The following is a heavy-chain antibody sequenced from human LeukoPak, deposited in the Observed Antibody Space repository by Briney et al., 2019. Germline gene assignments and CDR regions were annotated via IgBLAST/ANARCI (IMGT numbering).Heavy chain of an antibody. D-gene: IGHD3-16*02. CDR3: ARDGSYIGGVIVSGDY. CDR2: ISAYNGNT. CDR1: GYTLISYV. Sequence: GASVKVSCKASGYTLISYVLSSVRPALGRRVWRMSRISAYNGNTNYTQKLQGRVIMTTNTSTSTAYMELRSLRSDDTAVYYCARDGSYIGGVIVSGDYWGQGTLVTVSS. V-gene: IGHV1-18*01. J-gene: IGHJ4*02.